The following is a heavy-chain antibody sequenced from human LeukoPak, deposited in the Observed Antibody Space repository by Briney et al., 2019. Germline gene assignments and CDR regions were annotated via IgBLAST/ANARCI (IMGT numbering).Heavy chain of an antibody. CDR2: VRPFDGTT. J-gene: IGHJ3*02. D-gene: IGHD2-21*01. CDR1: GFSFSSHG. V-gene: IGHV3-23*01. Sequence: GGSLTLSCAASGFSFSSHGMGWVRRAPGKGLEWVSHVRPFDGTTTYAESVKGRFTISRDNSKNTVSLQMNSLRAEDTAVYYCATERTMRVLWDAFDIWGQGTMVSISS. CDR3: ATERTMRVLWDAFDI.